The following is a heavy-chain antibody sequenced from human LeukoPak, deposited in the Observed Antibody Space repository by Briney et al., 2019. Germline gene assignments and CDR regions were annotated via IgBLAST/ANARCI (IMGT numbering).Heavy chain of an antibody. D-gene: IGHD3-22*01. CDR3: ARDDYYDSSGYYYYYYGMDV. Sequence: SVKVSCKASGGTFSSYAISWVRQAPGQGLEWIGGIIPIFGTANYAQKFQGRVTITADESTSTAYMELSSLRSEDTAVYYCARDDYYDSSGYYYYYYGMDVWGQGTTVTVSS. J-gene: IGHJ6*02. V-gene: IGHV1-69*13. CDR1: GGTFSSYA. CDR2: IIPIFGTA.